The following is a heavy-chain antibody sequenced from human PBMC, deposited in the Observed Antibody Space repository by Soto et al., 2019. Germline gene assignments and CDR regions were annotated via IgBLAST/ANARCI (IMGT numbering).Heavy chain of an antibody. CDR2: IYPGDSDT. J-gene: IGHJ3*02. CDR3: ASSILFITMVRDLGAFDI. V-gene: IGHV5-51*01. D-gene: IGHD3-10*01. Sequence: GESLKISCNGSGYSFTSYWIGWVRQMPGKGLEWMGIIYPGDSDTRYSPSFQGQVTISADKSISTAYLQWSSLKASDTAMYYCASSILFITMVRDLGAFDIWGQGTMVTVSS. CDR1: GYSFTSYW.